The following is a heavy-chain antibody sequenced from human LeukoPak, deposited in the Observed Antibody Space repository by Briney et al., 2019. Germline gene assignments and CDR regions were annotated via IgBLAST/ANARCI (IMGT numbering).Heavy chain of an antibody. CDR1: GFSFNSYD. V-gene: IGHV3-13*01. J-gene: IGHJ2*01. CDR2: IGTGGDT. D-gene: IGHD3-3*01. Sequence: GGSLRLSCEASGFSFNSYDMHWVREVTGKGLEWVSAIGTGGDTYYADFVKGRFTVSRENAKKSFYLEMNCLSAGDTAVYYCARDRGYDFWSGSFDLWGRGTLVTVSS. CDR3: ARDRGYDFWSGSFDL.